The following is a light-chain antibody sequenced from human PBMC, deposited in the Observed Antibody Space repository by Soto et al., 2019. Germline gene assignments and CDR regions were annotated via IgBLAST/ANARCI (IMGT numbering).Light chain of an antibody. J-gene: IGKJ5*01. CDR2: DAS. V-gene: IGKV3-11*01. CDR1: QSVSSY. CDR3: QQRSNSIN. Sequence: EIVLTQSPATLSLSPGERATLSCRASQSVSSYLAWYQQKPGQAPRLLIYDASNRATGIPARSSGSGSGTDFTLTISSLEPEDFAVYYCQQRSNSINFGQGTRLEIK.